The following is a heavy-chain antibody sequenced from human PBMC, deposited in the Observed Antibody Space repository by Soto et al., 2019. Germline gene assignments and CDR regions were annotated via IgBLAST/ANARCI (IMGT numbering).Heavy chain of an antibody. V-gene: IGHV4-4*02. Sequence: SETLSLTCAVSGGSISSSNWWSWVRQPPGKGLEWIGEIYHSGSTNYNPSLKSRVTISVDKSKNQFSLKLSSVTAADTAVYYCARSPFYYGSGSASGFDPWGQGTLVTVSS. CDR3: ARSPFYYGSGSASGFDP. CDR1: GGSISSSNW. D-gene: IGHD3-10*01. CDR2: IYHSGST. J-gene: IGHJ5*02.